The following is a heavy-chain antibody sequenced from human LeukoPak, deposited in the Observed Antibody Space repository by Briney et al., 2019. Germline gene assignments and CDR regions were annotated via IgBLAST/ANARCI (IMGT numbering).Heavy chain of an antibody. Sequence: SVKVSCKASGGTFSSYAISWVRLAPGQGLEWMGGIIPIFGTANYAQKFQGRVTITADESTSTAYMELSSLRSEGTAVYYCARGMDFWSGYRAYYYYYGMDVWGQGTTVTVSS. V-gene: IGHV1-69*13. D-gene: IGHD3-3*01. CDR1: GGTFSSYA. J-gene: IGHJ6*02. CDR2: IIPIFGTA. CDR3: ARGMDFWSGYRAYYYYYGMDV.